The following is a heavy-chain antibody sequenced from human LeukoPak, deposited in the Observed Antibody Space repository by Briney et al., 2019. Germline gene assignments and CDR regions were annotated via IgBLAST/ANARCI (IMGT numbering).Heavy chain of an antibody. V-gene: IGHV4-59*01. CDR1: DASINNDC. Sequence: SETLSLTCTVSDASINNDCWTWIRRPPGKGLEWIGYISSSGSINYNPSLKSRITMSVDTSKNQFSLKLTSVTAADTAVYYCARYLRIEGKYYFDYWGQGTLVTVSS. CDR3: ARYLRIEGKYYFDY. J-gene: IGHJ4*02. CDR2: ISSSGSI. D-gene: IGHD1-26*01.